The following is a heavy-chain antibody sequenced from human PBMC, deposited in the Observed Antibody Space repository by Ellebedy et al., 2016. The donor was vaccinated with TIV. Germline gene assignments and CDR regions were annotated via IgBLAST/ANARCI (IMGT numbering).Heavy chain of an antibody. V-gene: IGHV6-1*01. D-gene: IGHD6-13*01. CDR3: ARDDVSSWYLNPVGFDY. CDR1: GDSVSSNSDA. J-gene: IGHJ4*02. Sequence: LRLSCAISGDSVSSNSDAWNWIRQSPSRGLEWLGRTYSRSQWHNDYAVSVKTRITFNADTSKNQISLQLNSVTPEDTAVYYCARDDVSSWYLNPVGFDYWGQGTLVTVSS. CDR2: TYSRSQWHN.